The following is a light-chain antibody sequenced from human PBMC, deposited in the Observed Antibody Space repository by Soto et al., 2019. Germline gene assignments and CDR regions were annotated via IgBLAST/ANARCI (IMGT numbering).Light chain of an antibody. CDR1: QSVSSN. CDR3: PQYHYWPPRT. V-gene: IGKV3-15*01. Sequence: EIVMTQSPATLSVSPGERATLSCRASQSVSSNLAWYQQKPGQAPRLLIYGASTRATGIPARFSGSGSGTEFTLAISSLQSEGFAVLHCPQYHYWPPRTFGKGTKVEIK. CDR2: GAS. J-gene: IGKJ1*01.